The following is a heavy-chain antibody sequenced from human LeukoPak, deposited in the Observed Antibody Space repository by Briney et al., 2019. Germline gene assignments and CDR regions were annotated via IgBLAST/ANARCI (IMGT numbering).Heavy chain of an antibody. Sequence: PSETLSLTCAVYGGSFSGYYWSWIRQPPGKGLEWIGEINHSGSTNYNPSLKSRVTISVDTSKNQFSLKLSSVTAADTAVYYCARDSSSFRLYYFDYWGQGTLVTVSS. J-gene: IGHJ4*02. V-gene: IGHV4-34*01. CDR2: INHSGST. CDR3: ARDSSSFRLYYFDY. D-gene: IGHD6-6*01. CDR1: GGSFSGYY.